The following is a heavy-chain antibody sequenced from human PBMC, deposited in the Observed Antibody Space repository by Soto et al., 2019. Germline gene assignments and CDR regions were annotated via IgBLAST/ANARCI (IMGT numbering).Heavy chain of an antibody. CDR3: ARGVSVGVGVLEY. Sequence: EVQLVESGGGLVQPGGSLRLSCAASGFTVSSNYMSWVRQAPGKGLEWVSVIYSGGSTYYADSVKGRFTISRHNSKNTLYRQMNSLRAEDTAVYYRARGVSVGVGVLEYWGQGTLVTVS. J-gene: IGHJ4*02. CDR2: IYSGGST. V-gene: IGHV3-53*04. D-gene: IGHD3-16*01. CDR1: GFTVSSNY.